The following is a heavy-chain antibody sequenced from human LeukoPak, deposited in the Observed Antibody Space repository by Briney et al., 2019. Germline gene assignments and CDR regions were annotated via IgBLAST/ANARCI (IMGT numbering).Heavy chain of an antibody. CDR2: IKQDGSEK. J-gene: IGHJ3*02. Sequence: PGGSLRLSCAASGFTFSSYWMSWVRQAPGKGLEWVANIKQDGSEKYYVDSVKGRFTISRDNAKNSLYLQMNSLRAEDTAVYYCARDQYYYDSNAFDIWGQGTMVTVSS. D-gene: IGHD3-22*01. CDR1: GFTFSSYW. CDR3: ARDQYYYDSNAFDI. V-gene: IGHV3-7*01.